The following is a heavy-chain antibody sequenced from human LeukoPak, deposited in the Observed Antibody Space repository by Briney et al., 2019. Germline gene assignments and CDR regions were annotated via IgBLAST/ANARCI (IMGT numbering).Heavy chain of an antibody. J-gene: IGHJ4*02. Sequence: ASVNVSCKASGYTFTSYYMHWVRQSPGQGREGRGIINPSCSSAIYAQKFQGRVTMTRHMYTSTVHMELSSLRSEHAAVYYCERGGDGYPYMLFDYRRQGTMATVSS. CDR1: GYTFTSYY. V-gene: IGHV1-46*01. CDR3: ERGGDGYPYMLFDY. CDR2: INPSCSSA. D-gene: IGHD5-24*01.